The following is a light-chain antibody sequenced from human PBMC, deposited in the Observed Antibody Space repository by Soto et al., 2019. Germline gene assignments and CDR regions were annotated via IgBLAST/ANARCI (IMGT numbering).Light chain of an antibody. CDR3: QQYYSYPHT. J-gene: IGKJ1*01. CDR1: QGISSY. Sequence: AIRMTQSPSSFSASTGDRVTITCRASQGISSYLACYQQKPGKAPKLLIYAASTLQSGVPSMFSGSGSGTDFTITISCLQSEDFATYYCQQYYSYPHTFGQGTKVEI. CDR2: AAS. V-gene: IGKV1-8*01.